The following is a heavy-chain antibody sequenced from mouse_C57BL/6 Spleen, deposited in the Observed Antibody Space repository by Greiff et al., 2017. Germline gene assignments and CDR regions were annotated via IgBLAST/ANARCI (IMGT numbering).Heavy chain of an antibody. J-gene: IGHJ1*03. CDR1: GYTFTSYT. CDR2: INPSSGYT. CDR3: ARNYYGSSDWYFDV. Sequence: VQLQQSGAELARPGASVKMSCKASGYTFTSYTMHWVKQRPGQGLEWIGYINPSSGYTKYNQKFKDKATLTADKSSSTAYMQLSSLTSEDSAVYYCARNYYGSSDWYFDVWGTGTTVTVSS. V-gene: IGHV1-4*01. D-gene: IGHD1-1*01.